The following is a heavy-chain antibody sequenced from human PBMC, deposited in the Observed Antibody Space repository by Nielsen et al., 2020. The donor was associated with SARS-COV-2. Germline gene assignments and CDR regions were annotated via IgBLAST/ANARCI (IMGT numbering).Heavy chain of an antibody. CDR1: GFTFSDYY. CDR3: ARTRVRYDYVWGSYRLWYFDY. J-gene: IGHJ4*02. D-gene: IGHD3-16*02. V-gene: IGHV3-11*03. Sequence: GGSLRLSCAASGFTFSDYYMSWIRQAPGKGLEWVSYISSSSSYTNYADSVKGRFTISRDNAKNSLYLQMNSLRAEDTAVYYCARTRVRYDYVWGSYRLWYFDYWGQGTLVTVSS. CDR2: ISSSSSYT.